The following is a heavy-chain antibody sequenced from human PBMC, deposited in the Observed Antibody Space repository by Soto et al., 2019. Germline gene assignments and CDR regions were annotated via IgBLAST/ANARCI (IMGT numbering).Heavy chain of an antibody. CDR1: GFTFSTAW. V-gene: IGHV3-7*01. Sequence: GGSLRLSCAASGFTFSTAWMSWVRHAPGGGLEWVANIKEDGSKGGYVDSVKGRFTISRDNAKNLLILQMNSLRAEDTAVYYCARDEKWGQGTLVTVSS. CDR2: IKEDGSKG. CDR3: ARDEK. J-gene: IGHJ4*02.